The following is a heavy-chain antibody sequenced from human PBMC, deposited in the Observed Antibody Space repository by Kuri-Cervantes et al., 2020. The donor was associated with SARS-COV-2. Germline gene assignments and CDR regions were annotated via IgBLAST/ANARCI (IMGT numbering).Heavy chain of an antibody. CDR3: ARGMGRYSSSFDY. J-gene: IGHJ4*02. D-gene: IGHD6-6*01. CDR2: ISSSSSTI. Sequence: GESLKISCAASGFTFSSYWMSWVRQAPGKGLEWVSYISSSSSTIYYADPVKGRFTISRDNAKNSLYLQMNSLRAEDTAVYYCARGMGRYSSSFDYWGQGTLVTVSS. V-gene: IGHV3-48*01. CDR1: GFTFSSYW.